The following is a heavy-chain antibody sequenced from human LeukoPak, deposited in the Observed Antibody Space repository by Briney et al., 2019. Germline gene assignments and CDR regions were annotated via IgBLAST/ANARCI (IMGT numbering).Heavy chain of an antibody. V-gene: IGHV1-2*02. J-gene: IGHJ4*02. Sequence: ASVKVSCKASGYTFTGYYMHWVRQAPGQGLEWMGWINPNSGGTNYAQKFQGRVTMTRDTSISTAYMELSRLRSDDTAVYYCARSGVGATAQFDYWGQGTLVTVSS. D-gene: IGHD1-26*01. CDR1: GYTFTGYY. CDR3: ARSGVGATAQFDY. CDR2: INPNSGGT.